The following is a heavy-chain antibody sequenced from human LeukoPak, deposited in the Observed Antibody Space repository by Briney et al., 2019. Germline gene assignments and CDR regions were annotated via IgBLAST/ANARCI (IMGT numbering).Heavy chain of an antibody. J-gene: IGHJ4*02. Sequence: SETLSLTCTVSSGSVSSGSYYWSWIRQPPGKGLEWIGEINHSGSTNYNPSLKSRVTISVDTSKNQFSLKLNSVTAADTAVYYCARIHRYCSGGACYVLDNWGQGTLVAVSS. CDR3: ARIHRYCSGGACYVLDN. D-gene: IGHD2-15*01. CDR2: INHSGST. CDR1: SGSVSSGSYY. V-gene: IGHV4-39*07.